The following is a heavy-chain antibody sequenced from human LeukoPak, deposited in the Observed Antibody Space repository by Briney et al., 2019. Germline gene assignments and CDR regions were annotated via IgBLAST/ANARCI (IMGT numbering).Heavy chain of an antibody. D-gene: IGHD6-13*01. V-gene: IGHV3-7*01. Sequence: PGGSLRLSCAASGFTFSSYWMSWVRQAPGKGLEWVANIKQDGSEKYYVDSVKGRFTISRDNAKNSLYLQMNSLRAEDTAVYYCARAIRTDSSSFYYFDYWGQGTLVTVSS. CDR3: ARAIRTDSSSFYYFDY. CDR1: GFTFSSYW. J-gene: IGHJ4*02. CDR2: IKQDGSEK.